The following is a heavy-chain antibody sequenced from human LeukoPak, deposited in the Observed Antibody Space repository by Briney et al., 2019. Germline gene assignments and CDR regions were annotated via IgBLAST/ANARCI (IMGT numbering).Heavy chain of an antibody. CDR1: GGSISSYY. J-gene: IGHJ2*01. CDR3: ASSSVRFLEWDPYWYFDL. D-gene: IGHD3-3*01. CDR2: IYYSGST. V-gene: IGHV4-59*01. Sequence: SETLSLTCTVSGGSISSYYWSWIRQPPGKGLEWIGYIYYSGSTNYNPSLKSRVTISVDTSKNQFSLKLSSVTAADTAVYYCASSSVRFLEWDPYWYFDLWGRGTLVTVSS.